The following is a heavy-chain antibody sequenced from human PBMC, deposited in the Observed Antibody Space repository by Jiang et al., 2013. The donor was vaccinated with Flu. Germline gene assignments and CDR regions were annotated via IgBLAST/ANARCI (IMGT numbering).Heavy chain of an antibody. CDR2: INHSGST. V-gene: IGHV4-34*01. CDR1: GGSFSGYY. D-gene: IGHD1-26*01. Sequence: TLSLTCAVYGGSFSGYYWSWIRQPPGKGLEWIGEINHSGSTNYNPSLKSRVTISVDTSKNQFSLKLSSVTAADTAVYYCARGLRGSYVGYWGQGTLVTVSS. J-gene: IGHJ4*02. CDR3: ARGLRGSYVGY.